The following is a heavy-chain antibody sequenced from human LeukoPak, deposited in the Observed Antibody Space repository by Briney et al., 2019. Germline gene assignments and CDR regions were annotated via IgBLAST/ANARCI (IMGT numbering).Heavy chain of an antibody. CDR2: MNPNSGNT. CDR3: ARVGQVSRSAYYDILTGGDFDY. J-gene: IGHJ4*02. Sequence: GASVKVSCKASGFTYTSSAMQWVRQATGQGLEWMGWMNPNSGNTGYAQKFQGRVTMTRNTSISTAYMELSSLRSEDTAVYYCARVGQVSRSAYYDILTGGDFDYWGQGTLVTVSS. V-gene: IGHV1-8*02. CDR1: GFTYTSSA. D-gene: IGHD3-9*01.